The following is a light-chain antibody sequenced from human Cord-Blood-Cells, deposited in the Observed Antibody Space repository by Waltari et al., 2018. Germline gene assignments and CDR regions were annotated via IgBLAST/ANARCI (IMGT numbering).Light chain of an antibody. CDR2: WAS. CDR3: QQYYSTWT. CDR1: QSVLYSSNNKNY. Sequence: DIVMTQSPDSLAVPLGERATINCKFSQSVLYSSNNKNYLAWYQQKPGQPPKLLIYWASTRESGVPDRFSGSGSGTDFTLTISSLQAEDVAVYYCQQYYSTWTFGQGTKVEIK. J-gene: IGKJ1*01. V-gene: IGKV4-1*01.